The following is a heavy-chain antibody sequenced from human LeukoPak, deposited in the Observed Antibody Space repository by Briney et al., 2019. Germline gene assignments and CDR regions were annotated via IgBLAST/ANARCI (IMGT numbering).Heavy chain of an antibody. CDR2: INPNSVGT. J-gene: IGHJ4*02. Sequence: ASVKVSFKASGYTFTGYYMHWVRQAPGQGLEWMGWINPNSVGTNYAQKFQGRVTMTRDTSISTAYMELSRLRSDDTAVYYCARVSTVVTLYFDYWGQGTLVTVSS. V-gene: IGHV1-2*02. D-gene: IGHD4-23*01. CDR1: GYTFTGYY. CDR3: ARVSTVVTLYFDY.